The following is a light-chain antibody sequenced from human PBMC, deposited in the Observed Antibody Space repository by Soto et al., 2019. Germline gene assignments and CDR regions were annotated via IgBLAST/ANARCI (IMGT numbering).Light chain of an antibody. CDR3: QQVNNYPLT. V-gene: IGKV1-9*01. CDR2: DAS. J-gene: IGKJ4*01. Sequence: DVQLTQSPSFMSASVPDRASITCRASQGISTFLAWYQQHPGTAPKRLIYDASNLQSGVPSRFGGSGSGTEFTLTISSLQPEDFATYYCQQVNNYPLTFGGGTKVDIK. CDR1: QGISTF.